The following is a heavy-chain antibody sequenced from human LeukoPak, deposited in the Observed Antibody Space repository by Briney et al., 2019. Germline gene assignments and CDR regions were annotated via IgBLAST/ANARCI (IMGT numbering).Heavy chain of an antibody. CDR1: GFTFSSYA. D-gene: IGHD3-10*01. CDR3: ASLWGFGPKGDNWFDP. Sequence: GGSLRLSCAASGFTFSSYAMHWVRQAPGKGLEWVAVISYDGSNKYYADSVKGRFTISRDNSKNTLYLQMNSLRAEDTAVYYCASLWGFGPKGDNWFDPWGQGTLVTVSS. CDR2: ISYDGSNK. V-gene: IGHV3-30-3*01. J-gene: IGHJ5*02.